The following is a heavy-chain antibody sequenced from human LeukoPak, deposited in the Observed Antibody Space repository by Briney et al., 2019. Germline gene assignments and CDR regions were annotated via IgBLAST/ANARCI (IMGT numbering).Heavy chain of an antibody. CDR2: ISSSGST. J-gene: IGHJ4*02. CDR1: GDSISSGDYY. Sequence: SETLSLTCTISGDSISSGDYYWSWIRQPAGTGLEWIGRISSSGSTNYNPSLKSRVTISVDTSKNQFSLKLSSVTAADTAVYYCARDWDSSGWYPAVWGQGTLVTVSS. D-gene: IGHD6-19*01. V-gene: IGHV4-61*02. CDR3: ARDWDSSGWYPAV.